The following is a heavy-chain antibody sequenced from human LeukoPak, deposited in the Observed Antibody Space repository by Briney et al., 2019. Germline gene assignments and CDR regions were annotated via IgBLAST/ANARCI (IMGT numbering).Heavy chain of an antibody. Sequence: PGESLRLSCAASGFTFSNACMSWVRQAPGKGLEWVGHIKTKTDGGTTDYAAPVKGRFTISRDDSKNTLYLQMNSLKTEDTALYYCTTGTWIQLWLADYWGQGTLVTVSS. CDR1: GFTFSNAC. V-gene: IGHV3-15*01. CDR2: IKTKTDGGTT. CDR3: TTGTWIQLWLADY. D-gene: IGHD5-18*01. J-gene: IGHJ4*02.